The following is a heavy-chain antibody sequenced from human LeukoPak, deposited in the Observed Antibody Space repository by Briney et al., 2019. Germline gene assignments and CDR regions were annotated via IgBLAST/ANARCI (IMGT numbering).Heavy chain of an antibody. CDR1: GFTFSRFS. CDR3: ARSGGTDV. J-gene: IGHJ6*02. V-gene: IGHV3-74*01. CDR2: ISADGSST. Sequence: PGGSLRLSCAASGFTFSRFSMHWVRQVPGKGLVWVSRISADGSSTNYADSVKGRFTISRDNSKNMLSLQMSSLRAEDTAVYYCARSGGTDVWGQGTTVTVSS.